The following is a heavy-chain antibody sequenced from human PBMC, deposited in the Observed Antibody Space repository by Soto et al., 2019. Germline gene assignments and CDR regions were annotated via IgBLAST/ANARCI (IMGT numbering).Heavy chain of an antibody. V-gene: IGHV4-4*02. D-gene: IGHD3-22*01. J-gene: IGHJ4*02. CDR3: ARDVGYYYDDSPAGHFDF. Sequence: QVQLQESGPGLVKPSGTLSLTCTVSGVSISSSHWWSWVRQPPGKGLDWIGEIHHSGSTNFNPSLKSRLTISVDKSKNQFSPKMRSVTAADTAVYYCARDVGYYYDDSPAGHFDFWGQGTLVTVSS. CDR2: IHHSGST. CDR1: GVSISSSHW.